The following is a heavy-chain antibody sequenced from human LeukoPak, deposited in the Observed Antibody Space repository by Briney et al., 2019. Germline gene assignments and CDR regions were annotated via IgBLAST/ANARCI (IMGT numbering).Heavy chain of an antibody. J-gene: IGHJ4*02. CDR1: GGSFNGYY. Sequence: SETLSLTCAVYGGSFNGYYWSWIRQPPGKGLDWIGEINHSGSTNYNPSLKSRVTISVDTSKNQFSLKLSFVTAADTAVYYCARVGYSSGWYIGYWGQGTLVTVSS. D-gene: IGHD6-19*01. CDR2: INHSGST. CDR3: ARVGYSSGWYIGY. V-gene: IGHV4-34*01.